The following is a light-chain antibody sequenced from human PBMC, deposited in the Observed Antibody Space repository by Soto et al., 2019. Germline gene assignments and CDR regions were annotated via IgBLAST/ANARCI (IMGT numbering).Light chain of an antibody. V-gene: IGKV3-15*01. J-gene: IGKJ1*01. Sequence: RSPGTLSVSPGERVTLSCRPSQSVGRNLAWYQQKPGQAPRLLIYTTSTRAPGIPARFSGSGSGTEFTLSISSLQSEDVAVYYCQQYNNWPRTFGQGTKVEIK. CDR1: QSVGRN. CDR3: QQYNNWPRT. CDR2: TTS.